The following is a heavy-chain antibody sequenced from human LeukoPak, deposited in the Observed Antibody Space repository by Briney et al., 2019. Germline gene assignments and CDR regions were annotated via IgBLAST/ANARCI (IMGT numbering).Heavy chain of an antibody. V-gene: IGHV3-23*01. CDR2: ISGGGDTT. CDR3: AKDSTWNYEGDMDV. D-gene: IGHD1-7*01. J-gene: IGHJ6*03. CDR1: GFTYSNYA. Sequence: PGGSLRLSCAASGFTYSNYAMSWVRQAPGKGLEWVSGISGGGDTTDYADSVRGRFTISRDNSKNTLYLQMNSLRVDGTAVYYCAKDSTWNYEGDMDVWGKGTTVTVSS.